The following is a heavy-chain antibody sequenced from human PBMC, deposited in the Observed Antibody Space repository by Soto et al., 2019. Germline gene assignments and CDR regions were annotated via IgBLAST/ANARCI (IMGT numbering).Heavy chain of an antibody. J-gene: IGHJ6*02. V-gene: IGHV1-69*01. D-gene: IGHD6-6*01. CDR1: GGTFSTYA. CDR2: IIPLFRAT. Sequence: HVQLVQSGAEVKKPGSSVKVSCKASGGTFSTYAILWVRQAPGQGLEWMGGIIPLFRATNYAQRFQGRVTLTAHHSTSPAYMEVSTLRSADTAVPYCATSEAARRKEYSFKYYAMHDWGQGTTVIVSS. CDR3: ATSEAARRKEYSFKYYAMHD.